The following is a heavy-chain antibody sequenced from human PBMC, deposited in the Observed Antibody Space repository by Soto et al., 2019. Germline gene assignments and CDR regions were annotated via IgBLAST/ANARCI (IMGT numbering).Heavy chain of an antibody. CDR3: ESSFGCYAIDH. V-gene: IGHV4-4*02. Sequence: QLQLQESGPGLVKPSETLSLICTVSSGSITSEQRWSWVRQPPGKGLEWIGEIHHSGSTNENPSLRSRVTMSVVKSKHQFSLKLNSVTAADTAVYFCESSFGCYAIDHWGQGTLVIVSS. J-gene: IGHJ4*02. D-gene: IGHD6-19*01. CDR1: SGSITSEQR. CDR2: IHHSGST.